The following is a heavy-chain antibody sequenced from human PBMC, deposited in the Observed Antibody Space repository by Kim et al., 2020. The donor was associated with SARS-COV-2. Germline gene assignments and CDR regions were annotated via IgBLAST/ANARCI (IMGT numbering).Heavy chain of an antibody. CDR2: IYYSGST. J-gene: IGHJ5*02. Sequence: IYYSGSTYNNPSLRSRVTISVDTSKNQFSLKLSSVTAADTAVYYCAGSPTWGQGTLVTVSS. V-gene: IGHV4-39*01. CDR3: AGSPT.